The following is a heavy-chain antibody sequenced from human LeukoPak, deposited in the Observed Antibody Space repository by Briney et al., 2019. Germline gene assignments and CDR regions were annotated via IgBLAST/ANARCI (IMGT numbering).Heavy chain of an antibody. Sequence: GGSLRLSCAASGFTFSIYAMHWVRQAPGKGLEYVSAISSNGGSTYYANSVKGRFTISRDNAKNSLYLQMNSLRAEDTAVYYCARGVVIPYYYYYYMDVWGKGTTVTVSS. CDR1: GFTFSIYA. CDR3: ARGVVIPYYYYYYMDV. J-gene: IGHJ6*03. D-gene: IGHD3-3*01. V-gene: IGHV3-64*01. CDR2: ISSNGGST.